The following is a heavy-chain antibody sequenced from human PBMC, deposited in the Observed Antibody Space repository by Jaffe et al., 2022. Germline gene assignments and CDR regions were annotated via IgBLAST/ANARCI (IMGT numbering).Heavy chain of an antibody. CDR3: ARVRDIVATQQFYYYYYYMDV. CDR2: IIPIFGTA. D-gene: IGHD5-12*01. J-gene: IGHJ6*03. V-gene: IGHV1-69*01. Sequence: QVQLVQSGAEVKKPGSSVKVSCKASGGTFSSYAISWVRQAPGQGLEWMGGIIPIFGTANYAQKFQGRVTITADESTSTAYMELSSLRSEDTAVYYCARVRDIVATQQFYYYYYYMDVWGKGTTVTVSS. CDR1: GGTFSSYA.